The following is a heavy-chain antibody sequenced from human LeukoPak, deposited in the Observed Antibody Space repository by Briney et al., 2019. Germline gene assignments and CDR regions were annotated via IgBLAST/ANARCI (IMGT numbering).Heavy chain of an antibody. CDR2: INPNRGGT. Sequence: ASVKVSCKASGYTFTSYGISWVRQAPGQGLEWMGWINPNRGGTNYAQKFQGRVTMTRDTSISTAYMELSRLRSDDTAVYYCARDKQGMDVWGQGTTVTVSS. D-gene: IGHD6-13*01. J-gene: IGHJ6*02. CDR3: ARDKQGMDV. V-gene: IGHV1-2*02. CDR1: GYTFTSYG.